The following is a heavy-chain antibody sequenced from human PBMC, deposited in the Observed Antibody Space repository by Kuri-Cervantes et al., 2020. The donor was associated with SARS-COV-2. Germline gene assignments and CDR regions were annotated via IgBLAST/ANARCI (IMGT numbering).Heavy chain of an antibody. J-gene: IGHJ4*02. D-gene: IGHD2-15*01. CDR1: GYTFTGYY. Sequence: ASVKVSCKASGYTFTGYYMHWVRQAPGQGLEWMGWINPNSGGTNYAQKFQGRVTMTRDTSISTAYMELSRLRSDDTVVYYCARDSKTGYCSGGSCHPNDYWGQGTLVTVSS. CDR2: INPNSGGT. V-gene: IGHV1-2*02. CDR3: ARDSKTGYCSGGSCHPNDY.